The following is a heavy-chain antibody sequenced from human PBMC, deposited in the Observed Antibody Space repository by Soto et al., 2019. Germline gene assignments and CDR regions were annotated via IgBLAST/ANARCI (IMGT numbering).Heavy chain of an antibody. CDR3: AKVPVVVVAATGNYYYYGMDV. CDR1: GFTFSSYA. V-gene: IGHV3-23*01. J-gene: IGHJ6*02. Sequence: EVQLLESGGGLVQPGGSLRLSCAASGFTFSSYAMSWVRQAPGKGLEWVSAISGSGGSTYYADSVKGRFTISRDNSKNTLYLHMNSLRAEDTAVYYCAKVPVVVVAATGNYYYYGMDVWGQGTTVTVSS. CDR2: ISGSGGST. D-gene: IGHD2-15*01.